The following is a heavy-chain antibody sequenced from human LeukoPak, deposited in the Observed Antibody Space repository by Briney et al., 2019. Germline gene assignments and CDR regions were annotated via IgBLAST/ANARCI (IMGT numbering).Heavy chain of an antibody. Sequence: ASVKVSCKASGYTFTSYGINWVRLATGQGLEWMGWMNPNSGNTGYAQKFQGRVTMTRNTSISTAYMELSSLRSEDTAVYYCARVHSRRAGSGSYGRVDYWGQGTLVTVSS. J-gene: IGHJ4*02. V-gene: IGHV1-8*01. CDR1: GYTFTSYG. D-gene: IGHD6-19*01. CDR2: MNPNSGNT. CDR3: ARVHSRRAGSGSYGRVDY.